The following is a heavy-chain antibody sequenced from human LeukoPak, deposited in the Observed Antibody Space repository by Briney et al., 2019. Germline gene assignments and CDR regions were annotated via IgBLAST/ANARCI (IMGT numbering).Heavy chain of an antibody. J-gene: IGHJ4*02. CDR2: IYTSGST. CDR3: ARSQSLYSSSWVFDY. V-gene: IGHV4-4*07. CDR1: GGSISSYY. D-gene: IGHD6-13*01. Sequence: SETLSLTCTVSGGSISSYYWSWIRQPAGKGLELIGRIYTSGSTNYNPSLKSRITMSVDTSKNQFSLKLSSVTAADTAVYYCARSQSLYSSSWVFDYWGQGTLVTVSS.